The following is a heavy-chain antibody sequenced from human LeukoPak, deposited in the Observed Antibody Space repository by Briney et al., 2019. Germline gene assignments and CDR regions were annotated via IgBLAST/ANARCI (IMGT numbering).Heavy chain of an antibody. CDR3: ASGPESYYFDY. Sequence: SETLSLTCTVSGGSISSGDYYWSWIRQPPGKGLEWIGYIYYSGSTYYNPSLKSRVTISVDTSKNQFSLKLSSVTAADTAVYYCASGPESYYFDYWGQGALVTVSS. J-gene: IGHJ4*02. CDR2: IYYSGST. V-gene: IGHV4-30-4*01. CDR1: GGSISSGDYY.